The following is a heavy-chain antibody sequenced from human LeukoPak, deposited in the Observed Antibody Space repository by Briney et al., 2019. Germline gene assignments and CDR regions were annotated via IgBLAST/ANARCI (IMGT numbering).Heavy chain of an antibody. V-gene: IGHV4-34*01. J-gene: IGHJ3*02. D-gene: IGHD3-22*01. CDR1: GGSVRSYY. CDR2: INHSGST. Sequence: PSETLSLTCTVSGGSVRSYYWSWIRQPPGKGLEWIGEINHSGSTNYNPSLKSRVTISVDTSKNQFSLKLSSVTAADTAVYYCARLVYYYDSSAPPNAFDIWGQGTMVTVSS. CDR3: ARLVYYYDSSAPPNAFDI.